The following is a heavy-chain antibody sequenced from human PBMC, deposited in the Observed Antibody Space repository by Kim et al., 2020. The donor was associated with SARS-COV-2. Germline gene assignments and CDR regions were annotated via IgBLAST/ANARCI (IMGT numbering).Heavy chain of an antibody. D-gene: IGHD1-26*01. CDR2: IFYCGST. CDR1: GYSISSGCY. V-gene: IGHV4-38-2*02. J-gene: IGHJ4*02. Sequence: SETLSLTCTVSGYSISSGCYWCWFRRQPATELEWIMRIFYCGSTSYNPSLKSRVTTSVDTSKNQFSLKLSSVTAADTAVYYCARGSYDTALADYWGQGTLVTVSS. CDR3: ARGSYDTALADY.